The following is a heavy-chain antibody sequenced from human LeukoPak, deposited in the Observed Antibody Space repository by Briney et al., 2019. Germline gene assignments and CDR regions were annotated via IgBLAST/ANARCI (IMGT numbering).Heavy chain of an antibody. Sequence: PGGSLRLSCEASGFTFGSHAMYWVRHAPGKGLEWVAGIFGSGGSPHYADSVKGRFTTSRDNPRNTVYLQINSLRDDDTSGYYCGKTTVGYSSGQKPAWPVDFWGQGTLVTVSS. V-gene: IGHV3-23*01. D-gene: IGHD5-18*01. CDR1: GFTFGSHA. CDR2: IFGSGGSP. J-gene: IGHJ4*02. CDR3: GKTTVGYSSGQKPAWPVDF.